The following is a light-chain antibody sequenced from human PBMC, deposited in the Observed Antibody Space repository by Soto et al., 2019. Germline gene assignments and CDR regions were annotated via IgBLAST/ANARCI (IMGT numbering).Light chain of an antibody. V-gene: IGLV2-14*03. CDR2: DVN. J-gene: IGLJ2*01. Sequence: QSALTQPASVSGSPGKSITISCTGTSSDLGAYHFVSWYQQHPGKAPKLMLYDVNIRPSGVSNRFSGSKSGNTASLTISGLQAEDEADYYCTSWTTSTTMIFGGGTKLTVL. CDR1: SSDLGAYHF. CDR3: TSWTTSTTMI.